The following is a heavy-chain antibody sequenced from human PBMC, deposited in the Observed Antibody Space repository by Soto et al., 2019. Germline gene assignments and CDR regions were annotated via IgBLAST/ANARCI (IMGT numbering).Heavy chain of an antibody. V-gene: IGHV1-69*02. Sequence: SVKVSCKASGGTFSSYTISWVRQAPGQGLEWMGRIIPILGIANYAQKFQGRVTITADKSTSTAYMELSSLRSENTAVYYCAHYDILTGYDYWGQGTLVTVSS. D-gene: IGHD3-9*01. CDR2: IIPILGIA. J-gene: IGHJ4*02. CDR1: GGTFSSYT. CDR3: AHYDILTGYDY.